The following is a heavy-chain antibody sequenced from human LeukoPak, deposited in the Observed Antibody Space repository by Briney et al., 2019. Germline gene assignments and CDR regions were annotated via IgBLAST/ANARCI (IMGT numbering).Heavy chain of an antibody. CDR3: ARRTFGGVNGMDV. Sequence: SETLSLTCSVSGGSSSIGGYYWSWIRQHPGKGLEWIAYSYYSGSTYYNPSLKSRVAISVDMSKSQFSPSLASVTAADTAVYYCARRTFGGVNGMDVWGQGTTVTVSS. D-gene: IGHD3-10*01. CDR1: GGSSSIGGYY. J-gene: IGHJ6*02. V-gene: IGHV4-31*03. CDR2: SYYSGST.